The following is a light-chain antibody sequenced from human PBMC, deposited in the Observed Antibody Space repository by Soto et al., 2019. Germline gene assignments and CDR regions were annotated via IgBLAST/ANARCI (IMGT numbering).Light chain of an antibody. V-gene: IGKV3D-15*01. J-gene: IGKJ2*01. CDR3: LQYNSWPRS. CDR2: GAF. Sequence: EIVMTQSPATLSVSPGERATLSCRASQSIHTNVAWYQHKPGQAPRLLIHGAFTGAAGIPARFSGSGSGTEFTLTISSLQSVDFAVYYCLQYNSWPRSFGQGTKLAIK. CDR1: QSIHTN.